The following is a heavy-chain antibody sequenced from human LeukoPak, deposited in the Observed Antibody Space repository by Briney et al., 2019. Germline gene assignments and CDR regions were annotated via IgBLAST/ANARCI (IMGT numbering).Heavy chain of an antibody. CDR1: GCTFTGYY. CDR3: ARDSGYYYDSSGYYRKGPFDY. Sequence: GASVKVSCKASGCTFTGYYMHWVRQAPGQGLEWMGWINPNSGGTNYAQKFQGRVTMTRDTSISTAYMELSRLRSDDTAVYYCARDSGYYYDSSGYYRKGPFDYWGQGTLVTVSS. J-gene: IGHJ4*02. CDR2: INPNSGGT. V-gene: IGHV1-2*02. D-gene: IGHD3-22*01.